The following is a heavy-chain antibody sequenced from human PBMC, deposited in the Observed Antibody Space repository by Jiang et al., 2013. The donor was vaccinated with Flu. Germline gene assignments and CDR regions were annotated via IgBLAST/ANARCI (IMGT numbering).Heavy chain of an antibody. CDR2: INHSGST. V-gene: IGHV4-34*01. Sequence: LLKPSETLSLTCAVYGGSFSGYYWSWIRQPPGKGLEWIGEINHSGSTNYNPSLKSRVTISVDTSKNQFSLKLSSVTAADTAVYYCASSWVTTSRNDAFDIWGQGAMVTVSS. D-gene: IGHD4-17*01. CDR3: ASSWVTTSRNDAFDI. CDR1: GGSFSGYY. J-gene: IGHJ3*02.